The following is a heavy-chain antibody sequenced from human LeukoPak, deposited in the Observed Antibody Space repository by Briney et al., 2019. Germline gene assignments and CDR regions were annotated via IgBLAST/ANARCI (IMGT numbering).Heavy chain of an antibody. CDR3: ARDYQLPSGPDVFDI. V-gene: IGHV1-18*01. CDR2: ITAYDGDT. CDR1: GFSFPSYG. D-gene: IGHD1-1*01. J-gene: IGHJ3*02. Sequence: ASVKVSCKASGFSFPSYGTSWVRQAPGQGLEWIGWITAYDGDTNYAEKFEGRVTMATDTSTSTASMELWSLRSDDTAIYYCARDYQLPSGPDVFDIWGQGTVVTVSS.